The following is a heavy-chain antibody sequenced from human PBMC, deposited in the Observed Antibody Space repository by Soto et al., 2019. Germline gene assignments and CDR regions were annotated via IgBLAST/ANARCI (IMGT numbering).Heavy chain of an antibody. CDR1: GFTFSSYE. D-gene: IGHD6-19*01. Sequence: GGSLRLSCAASGFTFSSYEMNWVRQAPGKGLEWVSYISTSGSTKCYADSLKGRFTISRDNAKSSLYLQMNSRRAEDTAVCYCARDSYSSGPQDSWGQGTLVTVSS. CDR2: ISTSGSTK. J-gene: IGHJ4*02. V-gene: IGHV3-48*03. CDR3: ARDSYSSGPQDS.